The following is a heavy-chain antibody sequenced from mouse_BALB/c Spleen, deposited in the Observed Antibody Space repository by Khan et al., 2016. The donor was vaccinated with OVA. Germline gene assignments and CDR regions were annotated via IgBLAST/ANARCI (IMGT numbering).Heavy chain of an antibody. J-gene: IGHJ2*01. V-gene: IGHV3-2*02. CDR1: GYSITSDYA. D-gene: IGHD3-2*02. CDR2: ISYSGNT. CDR3: ARNQGGDVDY. Sequence: DVQLQESGPGLVKPSQSLSLTCTVTGYSITSDYAWNWIRQFPGNKLEWMGYISYSGNTKYNPSLKSRISITRDTSKNQFFLQLNFVTIEDKATYYCARNQGGDVDYWGQGTTLTVSS.